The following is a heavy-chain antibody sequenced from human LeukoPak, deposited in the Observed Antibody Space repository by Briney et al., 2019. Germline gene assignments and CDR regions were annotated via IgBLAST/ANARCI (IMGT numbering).Heavy chain of an antibody. CDR3: ARVGYSSSWYGGNNWFDP. CDR2: INAGNGNT. V-gene: IGHV1-3*01. Sequence: ASVKVSCKASGYTFTSYYLHWVRQAPGQRLEWMGWINAGNGNTKYSQKFQGRVTITRDTSASTAYMGLSSLRSEDTAVYYCARVGYSSSWYGGNNWFDPWGQGTLVTVSS. D-gene: IGHD6-13*01. CDR1: GYTFTSYY. J-gene: IGHJ5*02.